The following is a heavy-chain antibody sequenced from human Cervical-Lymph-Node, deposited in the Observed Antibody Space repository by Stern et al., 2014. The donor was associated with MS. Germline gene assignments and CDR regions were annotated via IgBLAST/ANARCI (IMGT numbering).Heavy chain of an antibody. CDR2: VSSNGVVT. D-gene: IGHD2-21*02. V-gene: IGHV3-64D*08. J-gene: IGHJ6*02. CDR1: GFIFSHYV. CDR3: VKDLRDSNLLGYYSYGVGV. Sequence: EVQLLQSGGGSVQPGGSLRLSCSASGFIFSHYVMHWVRQAPGKALEHVSSVSSNGVVTYYADSVKARFTISRGNSKNSLYLQMSSLRAEDTAVYYCVKDLRDSNLLGYYSYGVGVWGQGTTVTVSS.